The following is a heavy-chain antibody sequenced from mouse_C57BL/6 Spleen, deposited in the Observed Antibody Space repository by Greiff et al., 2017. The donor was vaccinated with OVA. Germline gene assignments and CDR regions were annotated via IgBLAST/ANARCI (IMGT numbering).Heavy chain of an antibody. J-gene: IGHJ3*01. CDR2: INPNNGGT. CDR3: ARGGWGGFAY. Sequence: EVQLQQSGPELVKPGASVKISCKASGYTFTDYYMNWVKQSHGKSLEWIGDINPNNGGTSYNQKFKGKATLTVDKSSSTAYMELRSLTSEDSAVYYCARGGWGGFAYWGQGTLVTVSA. CDR1: GYTFTDYY. D-gene: IGHD2-3*01. V-gene: IGHV1-26*01.